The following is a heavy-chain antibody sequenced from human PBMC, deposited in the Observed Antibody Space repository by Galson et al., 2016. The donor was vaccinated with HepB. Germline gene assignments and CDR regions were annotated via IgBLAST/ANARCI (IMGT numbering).Heavy chain of an antibody. D-gene: IGHD3-10*01. Sequence: SLRLSCAASGFTFSAYGVHWVRQAPGKRLEWVATIWYDVIKRYHADSVKGRFTISRENSKNTLSLQMNSLRAEDTAVYYCARADSRSYSSKWSLDYWGQGTLVTVSS. CDR3: ARADSRSYSSKWSLDY. CDR1: GFTFSAYG. V-gene: IGHV3-33*01. J-gene: IGHJ4*02. CDR2: IWYDVIKR.